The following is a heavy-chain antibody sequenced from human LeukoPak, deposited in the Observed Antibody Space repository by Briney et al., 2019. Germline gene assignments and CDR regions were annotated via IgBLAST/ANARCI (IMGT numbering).Heavy chain of an antibody. CDR2: IYTSGST. CDR3: AREEYYGSGGRTSSDV. V-gene: IGHV4-4*07. D-gene: IGHD3-10*01. J-gene: IGHJ6*04. CDR1: GGSISSYY. Sequence: PSETLSLTCTVSGGSISSYYWSWIRQPAGKGLEWIGRIYTSGSTNYNPSLKSRVTMSVDTSKNQLSLKLSSVTAADTAVYYCAREEYYGSGGRTSSDVWGKGTTVSVSS.